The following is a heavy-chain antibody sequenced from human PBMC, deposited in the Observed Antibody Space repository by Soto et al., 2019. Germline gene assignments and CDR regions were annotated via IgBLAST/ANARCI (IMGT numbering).Heavy chain of an antibody. D-gene: IGHD5-18*01. V-gene: IGHV3-7*01. CDR2: IKQDGSEK. Sequence: GGSLRLSCAASGFTFSSYWMSWVRQAPGKGLEWVANIKQDGSEKYYVDSVKGRFTISRDNAKNSLYLQMNSLRAEDTAVYYCARDPIVEQLWLLRPSDYYYGMDVWGQGTTVTVSS. CDR3: ARDPIVEQLWLLRPSDYYYGMDV. J-gene: IGHJ6*02. CDR1: GFTFSSYW.